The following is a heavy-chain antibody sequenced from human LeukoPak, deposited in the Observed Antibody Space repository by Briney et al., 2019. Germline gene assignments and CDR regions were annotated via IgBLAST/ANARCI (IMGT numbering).Heavy chain of an antibody. CDR2: ISFDGNRN. Sequence: GGSLRLSCAASGFMFSTFSMHWVRQAPGKGLEWVALISFDGNRNYYADSVKGRFTISRDNSKNTLYLQMNSLRAEDTAVYYCAILYSSPPNWGQGTMVAVSS. CDR1: GFMFSTFS. J-gene: IGHJ3*01. D-gene: IGHD6-13*01. CDR3: AILYSSPPN. V-gene: IGHV3-30-3*01.